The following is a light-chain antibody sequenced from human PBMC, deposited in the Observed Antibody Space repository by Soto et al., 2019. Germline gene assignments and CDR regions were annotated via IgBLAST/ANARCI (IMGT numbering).Light chain of an antibody. CDR1: SSNIGAGYD. J-gene: IGLJ3*02. CDR2: GNN. V-gene: IGLV1-40*01. Sequence: QSVLTQPPSVSGAPGQRITISCTGGSSNIGAGYDVHWYQHLPGTSPKLLVYGNNNRPSGVPDRFSGSKFGTSASLAITGLQAEDEADYYCQTYDSSLSGWLFGGGTKLTVL. CDR3: QTYDSSLSGWL.